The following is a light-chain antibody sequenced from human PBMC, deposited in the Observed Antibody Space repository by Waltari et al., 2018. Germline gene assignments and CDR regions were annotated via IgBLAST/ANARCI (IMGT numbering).Light chain of an antibody. CDR1: TTDIGSYNL. CDR2: EAS. V-gene: IGLV2-23*01. J-gene: IGLJ1*01. CDR3: CSYADSRTYV. Sequence: QSALTQPASVSGSPGQSITISCTGPTTDIGSYNLVSWYQHHPAKAPRLMIYEASKRPSGVSNRFSGSKSGNTASLTISGLQAEDEADYYCCSYADSRTYVFGTGTKVTVL.